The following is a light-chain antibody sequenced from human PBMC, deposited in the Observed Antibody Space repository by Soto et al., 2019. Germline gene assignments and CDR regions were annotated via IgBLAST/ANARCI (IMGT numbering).Light chain of an antibody. CDR2: GAS. CDR3: QHYADSPHT. CDR1: QSVRSGA. V-gene: IGKV3-20*01. Sequence: EIVLTQTPVTLSFIPWEGATLSGRASQSVRSGALAWYQQKPGQAPRLLIYGASSRATDIPDRFSGSGYGTDFTLTINRLEPEDFAVYYCQHYADSPHTFGQGTKVDIK. J-gene: IGKJ2*01.